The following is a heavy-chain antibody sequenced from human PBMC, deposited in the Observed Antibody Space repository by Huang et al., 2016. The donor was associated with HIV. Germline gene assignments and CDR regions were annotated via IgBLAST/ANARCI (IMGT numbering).Heavy chain of an antibody. J-gene: IGHJ3*02. CDR3: ARAGSGWALDAFDI. D-gene: IGHD6-19*01. V-gene: IGHV1-8*03. CDR1: GYSFTDYD. Sequence: QVQLVQSGAEVKKPGASVKVSCKGSGYSFTDYDINWVRQATGQGLEWMGGMKPVNGDTGYAQKCQGRVTCSRNTSVNTAYMELSSLRSDDTAVYYCARAGSGWALDAFDIWGQGTVVIVSS. CDR2: MKPVNGDT.